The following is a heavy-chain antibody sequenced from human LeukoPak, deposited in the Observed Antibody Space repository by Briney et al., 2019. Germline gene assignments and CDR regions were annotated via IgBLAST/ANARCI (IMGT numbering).Heavy chain of an antibody. V-gene: IGHV3-53*01. D-gene: IGHD4-23*01. Sequence: PGGSLRLSCAASGVTVSSDYMNWVRQAPGKGLEWVSIIYSSGSTYYADSVKGRFTISRDNSKNTLYLQMNNLRAEDTAVYYCAKDYGGIPLDYWGQGTLVTVSS. CDR2: IYSSGST. CDR3: AKDYGGIPLDY. J-gene: IGHJ4*02. CDR1: GVTVSSDY.